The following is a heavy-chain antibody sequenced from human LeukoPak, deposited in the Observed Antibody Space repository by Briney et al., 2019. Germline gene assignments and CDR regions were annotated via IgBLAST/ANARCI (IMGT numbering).Heavy chain of an antibody. CDR1: GYTFTGYY. CDR2: INPNSGGT. D-gene: IGHD3-3*01. CDR3: AMYYDFWSSVDI. V-gene: IGHV1-2*02. Sequence: ASVKVSCKASGYTFTGYYMHWVRQAPGQGLEWMGWINPNSGGTNYAQKLQGRVTMTTDTSTSTAYMELRSLRSDDTAVYYCAMYYDFWSSVDIWGQGTMVTVSS. J-gene: IGHJ3*02.